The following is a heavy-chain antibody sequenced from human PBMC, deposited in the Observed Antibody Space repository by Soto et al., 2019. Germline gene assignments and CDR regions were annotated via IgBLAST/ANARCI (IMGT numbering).Heavy chain of an antibody. V-gene: IGHV1-69*13. Sequence: ASVKVSCKASGGTFSAYAVSWVRQAPGQGLEWMGGIIPFLGAANYAQRFQGRVTITADESTSTAYMELSSLRSEDTAVYYCARGVWDCSGGSCYGWFDPWGQGTLVTV. CDR1: GGTFSAYA. J-gene: IGHJ5*02. D-gene: IGHD2-15*01. CDR2: IIPFLGAA. CDR3: ARGVWDCSGGSCYGWFDP.